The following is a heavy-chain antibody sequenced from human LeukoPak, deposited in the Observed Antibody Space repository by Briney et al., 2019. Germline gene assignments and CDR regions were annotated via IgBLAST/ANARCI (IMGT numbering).Heavy chain of an antibody. V-gene: IGHV4-34*01. CDR3: AREGVYYDILAAYYRPYYFDF. CDR1: GGSFSGYY. CDR2: INHGGST. D-gene: IGHD3-9*01. Sequence: SETLSLTCAVYGGSFSGYYWSWIRQPPGKGLEWIGEINHGGSTNYNPSLKSRLTISVNTSKNQFSLRLSSVTAADTAVYYCAREGVYYDILAAYYRPYYFDFWGQGTLVTVYS. J-gene: IGHJ4*02.